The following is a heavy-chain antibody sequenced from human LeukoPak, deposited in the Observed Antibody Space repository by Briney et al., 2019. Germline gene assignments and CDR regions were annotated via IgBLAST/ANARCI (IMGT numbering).Heavy chain of an antibody. CDR1: GGSISSYY. CDR3: AREGRMATTAGAFDI. Sequence: PSETLSLTCTVSGGSISSYYWSWIRQPPGKGLEWIGYIYYSGSTNYNPSLKSRVTISVDTSKNQFSLKLSSVTAADTAVYYCAREGRMATTAGAFDIWGQGTMVTVSS. V-gene: IGHV4-59*01. D-gene: IGHD5-24*01. J-gene: IGHJ3*02. CDR2: IYYSGST.